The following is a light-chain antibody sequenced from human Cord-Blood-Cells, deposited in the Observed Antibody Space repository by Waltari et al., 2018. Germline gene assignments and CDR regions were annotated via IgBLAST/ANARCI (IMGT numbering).Light chain of an antibody. V-gene: IGLV2-11*01. J-gene: IGLJ1*01. Sequence: QSALTQPRSVSGSPGQSVTISCTGTSSDVAGYNYVSWSQQHPGKAPKLMIYAVSKRPSGVPDRFSGSKSGNTASLTISGLQAEDEADYYCCSYAGSYTYVFGTGTKVTVL. CDR2: AVS. CDR3: CSYAGSYTYV. CDR1: SSDVAGYNY.